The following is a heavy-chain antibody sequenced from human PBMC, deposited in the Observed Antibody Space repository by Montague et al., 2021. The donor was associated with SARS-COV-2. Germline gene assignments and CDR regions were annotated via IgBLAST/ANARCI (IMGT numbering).Heavy chain of an antibody. D-gene: IGHD5-24*01. J-gene: IGHJ6*02. V-gene: IGHV4-31*03. CDR1: GDSISSGGYY. Sequence: TLSLTCTVSGDSISSGGYYWSWIRQHPGKGLEWIGYIYYSGSTYYNPSLKSRVTISVDTSKNQFSLKLSSVTAADTAVYYCARVSVEMATMGVYYYYGMDVWGQGTTVTVSS. CDR2: IYYSGST. CDR3: ARVSVEMATMGVYYYYGMDV.